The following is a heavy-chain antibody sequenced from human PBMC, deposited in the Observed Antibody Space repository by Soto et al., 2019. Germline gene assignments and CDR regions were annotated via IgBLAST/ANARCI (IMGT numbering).Heavy chain of an antibody. CDR2: ISSSSSYT. CDR1: GFTFSDYY. Sequence: QVQLVESGGGLVKPGGSLRLSCAASGFTFSDYYMSWIRQAPGKGLEWVSYISSSSSYTNYADSVKGRFTISRDNAKNSLYLQMNSLRAEDTPVYYCARERIYYDSSGYSYFDYWGQGTLVTVSS. V-gene: IGHV3-11*06. J-gene: IGHJ4*02. CDR3: ARERIYYDSSGYSYFDY. D-gene: IGHD3-22*01.